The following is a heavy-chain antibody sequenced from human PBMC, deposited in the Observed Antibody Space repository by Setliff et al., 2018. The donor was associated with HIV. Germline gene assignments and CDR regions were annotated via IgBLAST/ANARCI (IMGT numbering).Heavy chain of an antibody. V-gene: IGHV4-34*01. J-gene: IGHJ4*02. Sequence: SETLSLTCTVSGGSISGYYWSWIRQPPGKGLEWIGEINHSGSTNYNPSLKSRVTISVDTSKNQFSLKLSSVTAADTAVYYCARGRSAWGSYRPFDYWGQGTLVTVSS. CDR2: INHSGST. CDR1: GGSISGYY. D-gene: IGHD3-16*02. CDR3: ARGRSAWGSYRPFDY.